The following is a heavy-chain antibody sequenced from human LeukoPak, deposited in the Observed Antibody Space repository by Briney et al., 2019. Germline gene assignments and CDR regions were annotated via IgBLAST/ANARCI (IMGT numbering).Heavy chain of an antibody. J-gene: IGHJ4*02. CDR3: ARQVVPVPYYFDY. D-gene: IGHD2-2*01. V-gene: IGHV5-51*01. Sequence: GESLKISCKGSGYSFTSYWLGWVRQMPGKGLEWMGIIYPGDSDTRYSPSFQGQVTISADKSISTAYLQWSSLKASDTAMYYCARQVVPVPYYFDYWGQGTLVTVSS. CDR2: IYPGDSDT. CDR1: GYSFTSYW.